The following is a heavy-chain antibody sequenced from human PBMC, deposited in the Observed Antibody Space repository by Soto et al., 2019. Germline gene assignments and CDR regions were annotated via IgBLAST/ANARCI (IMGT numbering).Heavy chain of an antibody. CDR3: ARVRDYGGNTLDY. J-gene: IGHJ4*02. D-gene: IGHD4-17*01. CDR1: GGSISSGGYY. V-gene: IGHV4-31*03. Sequence: PSETLSLTCTVSGGSISSGGYYWSWIRQHPGKGLEWIGYIYYSGSTYYNPSLKSRVTISVDTSKNQFSLKLSSLTAADTAVYYCARVRDYGGNTLDYWGQGTLVTVSS. CDR2: IYYSGST.